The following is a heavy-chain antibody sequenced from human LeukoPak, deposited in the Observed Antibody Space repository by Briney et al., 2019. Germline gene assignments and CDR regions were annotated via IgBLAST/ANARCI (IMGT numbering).Heavy chain of an antibody. J-gene: IGHJ6*02. CDR1: GYSFSSYW. D-gene: IGHD3-22*01. CDR3: ATAYYYDSSGYYYGMDV. V-gene: IGHV5-51*01. Sequence: GESLKISCKGSGYSFSSYWIGWVRQMPGKGLEWMGIIYPGDSDTRYSPSFQGQVTISADKSIGTAYLQWSSLKASDTAMYYCATAYYYDSSGYYYGMDVWGQGTTVTVSS. CDR2: IYPGDSDT.